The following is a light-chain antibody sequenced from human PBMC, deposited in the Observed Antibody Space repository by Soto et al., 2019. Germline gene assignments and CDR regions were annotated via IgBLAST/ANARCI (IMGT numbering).Light chain of an antibody. CDR1: SSDVGGYNY. CDR3: SSYTSTTTRV. V-gene: IGLV2-14*03. Sequence: SALTQPASVSGSPGQSITISCTGTSSDVGGYNYVSWYQQHPGKGPKLMIYEVSNRPSGVSNRFSGSKSGSTATLTISGLQAEDEADYYCSSYTSTTTRVFGTGTKVTVL. CDR2: EVS. J-gene: IGLJ1*01.